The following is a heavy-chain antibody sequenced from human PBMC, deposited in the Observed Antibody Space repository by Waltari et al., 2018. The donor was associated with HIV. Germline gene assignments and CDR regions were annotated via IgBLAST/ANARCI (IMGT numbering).Heavy chain of an antibody. Sequence: QVQIVQSGAEVKKPGSSVKFSCEDSGDSFRHSAVSWVRQVPGQGLEWLGGVIPIFGSPDYSQKFHGRLTIVADESINTAYMELSSLTSEDTAVYYCATGDGRNFGVVREYYHYGMDVWGQGTTVTVSS. CDR2: VIPIFGSP. CDR3: ATGDGRNFGVVREYYHYGMDV. J-gene: IGHJ6*02. V-gene: IGHV1-69*01. D-gene: IGHD3-3*01. CDR1: GDSFRHSA.